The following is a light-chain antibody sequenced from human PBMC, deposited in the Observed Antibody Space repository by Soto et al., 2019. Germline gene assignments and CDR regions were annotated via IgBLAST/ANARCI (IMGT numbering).Light chain of an antibody. CDR3: CSNAGTIV. V-gene: IGLV2-23*01. Sequence: QSALTQPASVSGSPGQSITISCTGISSDVASYDLVSWYQQHPGKAPKLMIFEANKRSSGVSNRFSGSKSGSTASLTISGLQAEDEADYYCCSNAGTIVFGTGTKLTVL. CDR2: EAN. CDR1: SSDVASYDL. J-gene: IGLJ1*01.